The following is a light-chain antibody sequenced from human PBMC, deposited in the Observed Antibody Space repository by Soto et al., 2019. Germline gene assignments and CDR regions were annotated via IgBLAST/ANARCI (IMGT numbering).Light chain of an antibody. CDR2: AAS. Sequence: AIRMTQSPSSFSASTGDRVTITCRASQGISSYLAWYQQKPGKAPKLLISAASTLQSGVPSRFSGSGSGTDLTLSTSCLHSQAFAAHHCQQYYSSLLNIGPGAKVDI. CDR3: QQYYSSLLN. V-gene: IGKV1-8*01. CDR1: QGISSY. J-gene: IGKJ3*01.